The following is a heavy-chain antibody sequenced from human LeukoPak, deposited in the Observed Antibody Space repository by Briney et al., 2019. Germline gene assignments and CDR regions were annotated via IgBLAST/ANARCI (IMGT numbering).Heavy chain of an antibody. V-gene: IGHV3-66*02. CDR2: IYSGGST. Sequence: GGSLRLSCAASGFTVSSNYMSWVRQAPGKGLEWVSVIYSGGSTYYADSVKGRFTISRDNSKNTLYLQMNSLRAEDTAVYYCARDRRIAAAGTGDWFDRWGQGTLVTVSS. J-gene: IGHJ5*02. CDR3: ARDRRIAAAGTGDWFDR. CDR1: GFTVSSNY. D-gene: IGHD6-13*01.